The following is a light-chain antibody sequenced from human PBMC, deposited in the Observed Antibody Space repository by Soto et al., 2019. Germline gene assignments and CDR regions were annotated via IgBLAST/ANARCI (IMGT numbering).Light chain of an antibody. CDR3: QSYDSSLSGVV. CDR1: SSNIGAGYD. CDR2: GNN. Sequence: QAVLTQPPSVSGAPGQRVTISCTGSSSNIGAGYDVHWYQQLPGTAPKLLIYGNNNRPSGVPDRFSGSKSGSSASLAITGLHAEDEADYYCQSYDSSLSGVVFGGGTNLTVL. J-gene: IGLJ2*01. V-gene: IGLV1-40*01.